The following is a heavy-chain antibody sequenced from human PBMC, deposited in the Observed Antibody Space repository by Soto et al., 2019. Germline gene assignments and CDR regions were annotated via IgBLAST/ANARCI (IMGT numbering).Heavy chain of an antibody. CDR2: ISGSGGST. V-gene: IGHV3-23*01. D-gene: IGHD2-15*01. CDR3: AKAYCSGASCYSYFDY. J-gene: IGHJ4*02. Sequence: GVSLRLSCAASGFTFSSYAMSWVRQAPGKGLEWVSAISGSGGSTYYADSVKGRFTISRDNSKNTLYLQMNSLRAEDTAVYYCAKAYCSGASCYSYFDYWGQGTLVTVSS. CDR1: GFTFSSYA.